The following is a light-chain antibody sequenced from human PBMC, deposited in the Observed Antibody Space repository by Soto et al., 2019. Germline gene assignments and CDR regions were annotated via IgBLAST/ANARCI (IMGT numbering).Light chain of an antibody. CDR3: ETCDSNTRV. V-gene: IGLV4-60*02. J-gene: IGLJ3*02. Sequence: QLVLTQSSSASASLGSSVKLTCTLSSGHSSYIIAWHQQQPGKAPRYLMKLEGSGSYNKGSGVPDRFSGSSSGADRYLTISNLQFEDEADYYCETCDSNTRVFGGGTKQTVL. CDR2: LEGSGSY. CDR1: SGHSSYI.